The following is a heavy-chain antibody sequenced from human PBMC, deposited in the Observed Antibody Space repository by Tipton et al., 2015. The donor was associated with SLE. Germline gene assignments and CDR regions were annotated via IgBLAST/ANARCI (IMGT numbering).Heavy chain of an antibody. V-gene: IGHV3-7*01. CDR1: GFTFSNNW. D-gene: IGHD4-23*01. J-gene: IGHJ4*02. CDR3: VREGGGPYGGNFDY. Sequence: SLRLSCTASGFTFSNNWMTWVRQAPGKGLEWVAHIKPDGSEEFYVDSVKGRFTISRDNAKNSLSLQMNSLRAEDTAVYFCVREGGGPYGGNFDYWGQGILVTVSS. CDR2: IKPDGSEE.